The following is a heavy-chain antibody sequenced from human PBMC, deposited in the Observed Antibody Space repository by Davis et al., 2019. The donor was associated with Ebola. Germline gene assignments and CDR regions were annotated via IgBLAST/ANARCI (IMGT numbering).Heavy chain of an antibody. CDR2: MNPNSGNT. CDR3: ARGYCSSTSCSKPYYYYGMDV. Sequence: ASVKVSCKASGYTFTSYDINWVRQATGQGLEWMGWMNPNSGNTGYAQNFQGRVTMTRNTSISTAYMELSSLRSEDTAVYYCARGYCSSTSCSKPYYYYGMDVWGQGTTVTVSS. CDR1: GYTFTSYD. V-gene: IGHV1-8*01. D-gene: IGHD2-2*01. J-gene: IGHJ6*02.